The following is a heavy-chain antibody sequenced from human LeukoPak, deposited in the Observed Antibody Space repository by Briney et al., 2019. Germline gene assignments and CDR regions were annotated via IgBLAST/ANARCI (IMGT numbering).Heavy chain of an antibody. V-gene: IGHV1-69*05. D-gene: IGHD6-19*01. CDR2: IIPIFGTA. J-gene: IGHJ4*02. Sequence: SVKVSCKASGGTFSSYAISWVRQAPGQGLEWMGGIIPIFGTANYAQKFQGRVTITTDESTSTAYMELSSLRSEDTAVYYCAREIVAVAATGEFDHWGQGTLVTVSS. CDR3: AREIVAVAATGEFDH. CDR1: GGTFSSYA.